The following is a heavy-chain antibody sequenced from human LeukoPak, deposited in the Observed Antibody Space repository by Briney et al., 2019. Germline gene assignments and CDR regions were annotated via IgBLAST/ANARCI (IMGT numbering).Heavy chain of an antibody. CDR3: AGVYSSSPLGAFDI. J-gene: IGHJ3*02. D-gene: IGHD6-13*01. CDR1: GGSISSYY. CDR2: IYYSGST. Sequence: SETLSLTCTVSGGSISSYYWSWIRQPPGKGLEWIGYIYYSGSTNYNPSLKSRVTISVDTSKNQFSLKLSSVTAADTAVYYCAGVYSSSPLGAFDIWGQGTMVTVSS. V-gene: IGHV4-59*08.